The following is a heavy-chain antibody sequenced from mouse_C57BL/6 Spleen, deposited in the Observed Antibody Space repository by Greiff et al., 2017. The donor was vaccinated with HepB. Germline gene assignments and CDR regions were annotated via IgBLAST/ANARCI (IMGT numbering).Heavy chain of an antibody. CDR1: GYTFTDYY. CDR3: ARFTTDGAMDY. D-gene: IGHD1-1*01. CDR2: INPYNGGT. Sequence: VQLKESGPVLVKPGASVKMSCKASGYTFTDYYMNWVKQSHGKSLEWIGVINPYNGGTSYNQKFKGKATLTVDKSSSTAYMELNSLTSEDSAVYYCARFTTDGAMDYWGQGTSVTVSS. J-gene: IGHJ4*01. V-gene: IGHV1-19*01.